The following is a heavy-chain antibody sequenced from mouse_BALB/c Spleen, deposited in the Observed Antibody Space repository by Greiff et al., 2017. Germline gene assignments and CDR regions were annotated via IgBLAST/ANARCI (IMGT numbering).Heavy chain of an antibody. J-gene: IGHJ4*01. V-gene: IGHV5-4*02. Sequence: EVHLVESGGGLVKPGGSLKLSCAASGFTFSDYYMYWVRQTPEKRLEWVATISDGGSYTYYPDSVKGRFTISRDNAKNNLYLQMSSLKSEDTAMYYCARGGPIYAMDYWGQGTSVTVSS. CDR2: ISDGGSYT. CDR1: GFTFSDYY. CDR3: ARGGPIYAMDY.